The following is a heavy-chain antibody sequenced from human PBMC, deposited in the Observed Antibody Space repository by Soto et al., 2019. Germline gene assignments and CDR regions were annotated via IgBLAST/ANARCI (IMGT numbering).Heavy chain of an antibody. Sequence: SATRSRTCPVSVGSVNRANYYWSCIRQPPGKVPEWIGYIYYSGSTNYNPSLKSRVTISVDTSKNQFSLKLTSVNAADTAIYYCAFCYTTCWSNRYNRGKGTLVTVSS. V-gene: IGHV4-61*01. CDR1: VGSVNRANYY. CDR2: IYYSGST. D-gene: IGHD2-2*02. J-gene: IGHJ4*02. CDR3: AFCYTTCWSNRYN.